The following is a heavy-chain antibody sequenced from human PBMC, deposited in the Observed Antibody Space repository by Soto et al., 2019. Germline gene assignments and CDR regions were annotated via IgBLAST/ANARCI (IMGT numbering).Heavy chain of an antibody. Sequence: SETLSLTCTVSGGSISSGGYYWSWIRQHPGKGLEWIGYIYYSGSTYYNPSLKSRVTISVDTSKNQFSLKLSSVTAADTAVYYCARSPYGDYGPDNWFDPWGQGTLVTVSS. D-gene: IGHD4-17*01. CDR2: IYYSGST. J-gene: IGHJ5*02. CDR1: GGSISSGGYY. CDR3: ARSPYGDYGPDNWFDP. V-gene: IGHV4-31*03.